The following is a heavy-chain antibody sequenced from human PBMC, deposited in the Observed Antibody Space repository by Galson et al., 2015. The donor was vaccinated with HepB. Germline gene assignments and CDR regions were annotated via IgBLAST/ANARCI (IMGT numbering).Heavy chain of an antibody. CDR2: ISYDGSNK. V-gene: IGHV3-30*18. Sequence: SLRLSCAASGFTFSSYGMRWVRQAPGKGLEWVAVISYDGSNKYYADSVKGRFTISRDNSKNTLYLQMNSLRAEDTAVYYCAKRGGDHPGWGQGTLVNVSS. CDR1: GFTFSSYG. J-gene: IGHJ4*02. D-gene: IGHD4-17*01. CDR3: AKRGGDHPG.